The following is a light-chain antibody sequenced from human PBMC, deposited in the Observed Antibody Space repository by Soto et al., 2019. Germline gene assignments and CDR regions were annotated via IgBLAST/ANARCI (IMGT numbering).Light chain of an antibody. Sequence: QSVLTQPPSASGTPGQRVTISCSGSNSNIRSNTVHWYQQLPGTAPKLLIHTDNKRPSAVPDRFSGSKSGTSASLAISGLQSEDEAEYYCASWDDSLNGYVFATGTKVTVL. CDR3: ASWDDSLNGYV. CDR1: NSNIRSNT. CDR2: TDN. V-gene: IGLV1-44*01. J-gene: IGLJ1*01.